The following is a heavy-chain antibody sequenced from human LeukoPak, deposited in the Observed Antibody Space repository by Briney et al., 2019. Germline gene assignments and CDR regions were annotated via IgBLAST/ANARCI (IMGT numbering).Heavy chain of an antibody. D-gene: IGHD3-22*01. Sequence: GGSLRLSCAASGFTFSSYSMNWVRQAPGKGLEWVSSISSSSSYIYYADSVKGRFTISRDNAKNSLYLRMNSLRAEDTAVYYCARDRYYDSSGSNWFDPWGQGTLVTVSS. CDR3: ARDRYYDSSGSNWFDP. J-gene: IGHJ5*02. V-gene: IGHV3-21*01. CDR1: GFTFSSYS. CDR2: ISSSSSYI.